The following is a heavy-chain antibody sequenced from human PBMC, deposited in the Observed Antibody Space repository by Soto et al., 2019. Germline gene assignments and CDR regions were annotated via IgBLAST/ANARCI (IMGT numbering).Heavy chain of an antibody. J-gene: IGHJ4*02. CDR2: ISSSAVYI. D-gene: IGHD3-22*01. Sequence: DVQLVETGGGLIQPGGSLRLSCAASGFTVSSKYMSWVRQAPGKGLEWVASISSSAVYIDYADSVKGRFTISRDNANNSLYLQMNSLRAEDTATYYCVRDGLDYYDTERLYFDNWGQGTLVTVSS. CDR3: VRDGLDYYDTERLYFDN. CDR1: GFTVSSKY. V-gene: IGHV3-21*02.